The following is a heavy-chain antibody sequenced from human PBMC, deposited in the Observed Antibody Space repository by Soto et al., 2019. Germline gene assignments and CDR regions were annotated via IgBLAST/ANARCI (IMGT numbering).Heavy chain of an antibody. Sequence: SVKVSCKASGGTFSSYAISWVRQAPGQGLEWMGGIIPIFGTANYAQKFQGRVTITADESTSTAYMELSSLRSEDTAVYYCARYCSITSCYSDYYGMDVWGQGTTLTVSS. V-gene: IGHV1-69*13. CDR2: IIPIFGTA. D-gene: IGHD2-2*01. CDR1: GGTFSSYA. J-gene: IGHJ6*02. CDR3: ARYCSITSCYSDYYGMDV.